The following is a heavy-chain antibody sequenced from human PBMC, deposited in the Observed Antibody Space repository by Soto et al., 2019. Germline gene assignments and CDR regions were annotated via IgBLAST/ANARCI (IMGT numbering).Heavy chain of an antibody. CDR2: ISGSGGST. CDR1: GFTFSSYA. D-gene: IGHD3-16*01. V-gene: IGHV3-23*01. CDR3: AKDLGGNSTPYYYGMDV. J-gene: IGHJ6*02. Sequence: LRLSCAASGFTFSSYAMSWVRQAPGKGLEWVSAISGSGGSTYYADSVKGRSTISRDNSRNTLYLQMNSLRAEDTAVYYCAKDLGGNSTPYYYGMDVWGQGTTVTVSS.